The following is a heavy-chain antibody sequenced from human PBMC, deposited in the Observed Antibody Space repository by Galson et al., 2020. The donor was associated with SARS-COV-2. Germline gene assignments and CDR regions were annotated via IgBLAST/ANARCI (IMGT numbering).Heavy chain of an antibody. J-gene: IGHJ4*02. Sequence: SETLSLTCTVSGGSIRSGRYYWSWIRQPPGQGLEWIGHIYPRGSTNYNPSLKSRVPISVDTSKNHFSLKLSPVTAADTAVYYCAREENFFLVVTATRMCYFDYWGRGTLATVAS. CDR3: AREENFFLVVTATRMCYFDY. V-gene: IGHV4-61*03. D-gene: IGHD2-21*02. CDR2: IYPRGST. CDR1: GGSIRSGRYY.